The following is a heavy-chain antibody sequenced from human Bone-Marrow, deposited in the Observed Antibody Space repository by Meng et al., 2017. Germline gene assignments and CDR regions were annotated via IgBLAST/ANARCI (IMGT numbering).Heavy chain of an antibody. CDR3: ARDGEDTYYDILTGYLSPPIDY. D-gene: IGHD3-9*01. V-gene: IGHV3-7*01. J-gene: IGHJ4*01. Sequence: GESLKISCAASGFTFSSYWMTWVRQAPGKGLEWVANIKQDGSETYFVDSVKGRFTISRDNAKKSLYLQMNSLRAEDTAVYYCARDGEDTYYDILTGYLSPPIDYWGQGTLVTVSS. CDR1: GFTFSSYW. CDR2: IKQDGSET.